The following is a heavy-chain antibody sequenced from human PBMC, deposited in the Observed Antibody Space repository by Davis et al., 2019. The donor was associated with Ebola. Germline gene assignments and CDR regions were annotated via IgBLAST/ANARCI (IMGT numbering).Heavy chain of an antibody. Sequence: SETLSLTCAVSGDSISSSNWWSWVRQPPGKGLEWIGEISQSGSTNYNPSLKSRVTISVDKSKNQFSLKLSSVTAADTAVYYCARVSNKYGMDVWGQGTTVTVSS. CDR1: GDSISSSNW. CDR2: ISQSGST. CDR3: ARVSNKYGMDV. V-gene: IGHV4-4*02. D-gene: IGHD2/OR15-2a*01. J-gene: IGHJ6*02.